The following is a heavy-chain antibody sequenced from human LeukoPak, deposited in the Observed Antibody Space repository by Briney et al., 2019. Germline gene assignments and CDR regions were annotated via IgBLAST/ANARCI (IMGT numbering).Heavy chain of an antibody. Sequence: PGGSLRLSCVASGFTFSTYNMNWVRQAPGKGLEWVSFISSGSEIIYCADSVKGRFTVSRDNDKKSLYLQMNSLRDVDTAVYYCARNPAGIGDYLGQGTLVTVPS. V-gene: IGHV3-48*02. CDR2: ISSGSEII. CDR3: ARNPAGIGDY. J-gene: IGHJ4*02. D-gene: IGHD1-1*01. CDR1: GFTFSTYN.